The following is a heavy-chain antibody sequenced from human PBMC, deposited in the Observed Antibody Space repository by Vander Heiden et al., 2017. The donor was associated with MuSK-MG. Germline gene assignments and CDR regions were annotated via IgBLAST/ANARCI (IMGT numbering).Heavy chain of an antibody. CDR3: ARAFRTTLRFVG. CDR2: ISYDGRKK. CDR1: GFTFSSYA. V-gene: IGHV3-30*04. Sequence: QVQLVESGGGVVQPGRSLRLSCAASGFTFSSYAIHWVRQAPGKGLEWLAGISYDGRKKYYADSVKGRFTISRDNSKNTLYPQMNSLRAEDAAVYDCARAFRTTLRFVGWG. D-gene: IGHD3-3*01. J-gene: IGHJ6*01.